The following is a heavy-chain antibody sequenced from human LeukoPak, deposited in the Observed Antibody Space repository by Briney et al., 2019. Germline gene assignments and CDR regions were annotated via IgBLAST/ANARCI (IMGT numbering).Heavy chain of an antibody. CDR3: AKDWVYDSSGYYFRPPTYYFDY. V-gene: IGHV3-23*01. CDR2: ISGSGGST. J-gene: IGHJ4*02. Sequence: QPGGSLRLSCAASGFTFSSYAMSWVRQAPGKGLEWVSAISGSGGSTYYADSVKGRFTISRDNSKNTLYLQMNSLRAEDTAVYYCAKDWVYDSSGYYFRPPTYYFDYWGQGTLVTVSS. CDR1: GFTFSSYA. D-gene: IGHD3-22*01.